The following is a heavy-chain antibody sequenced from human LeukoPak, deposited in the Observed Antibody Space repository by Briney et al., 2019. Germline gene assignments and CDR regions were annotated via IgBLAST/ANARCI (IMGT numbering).Heavy chain of an antibody. V-gene: IGHV1-18*01. CDR1: SYTITRYG. CDR3: ARSGRGTYYYFDL. J-gene: IGHJ4*02. CDR2: MSGSNGNT. D-gene: IGHD1-26*01. Sequence: GASVKVSCKASSYTITRYGISSVRQAPGHGLEWMGWMSGSNGNTNYAQKFQGRVSMTADTSTSTAYMELRSLRSDDTAVYYCARSGRGTYYYFDLWGQGTLVTVSS.